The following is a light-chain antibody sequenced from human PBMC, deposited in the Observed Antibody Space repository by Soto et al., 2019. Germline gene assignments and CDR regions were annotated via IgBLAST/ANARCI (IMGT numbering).Light chain of an antibody. CDR1: QDISNY. V-gene: IGKV1-33*01. CDR2: GAS. J-gene: IGKJ2*01. Sequence: DIQMTQSPSPLSASVGDRVTITCQASQDISNYLNWYQQKPGKAPKLLIYGASNLETGVPSRFSGRGSGTRFSFTINSLQPEDIATYYCQQYDKIPPTFGQGTKLEIK. CDR3: QQYDKIPPT.